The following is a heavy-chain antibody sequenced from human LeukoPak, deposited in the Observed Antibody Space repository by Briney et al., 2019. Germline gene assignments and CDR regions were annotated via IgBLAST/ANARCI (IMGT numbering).Heavy chain of an antibody. D-gene: IGHD3-10*01. Sequence: PGGSLRLSCAASGFTFSSNAMSWVRQAPGKGLEWVSGIGDGGITTYYADSVKGRFTISRANSKNTLYLQMNSLRAEDTAVYYCARGDGALDYWGQGTLVTVSS. CDR1: GFTFSSNA. CDR2: IGDGGITT. V-gene: IGHV3-23*01. CDR3: ARGDGALDY. J-gene: IGHJ4*02.